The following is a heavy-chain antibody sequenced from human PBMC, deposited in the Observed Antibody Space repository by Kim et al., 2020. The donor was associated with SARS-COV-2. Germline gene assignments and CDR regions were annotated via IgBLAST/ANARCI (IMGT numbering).Heavy chain of an antibody. V-gene: IGHV4-31*02. D-gene: IGHD3-16*02. J-gene: IGHJ6*02. Sequence: LESRVTISVDTSKNQFSLKLSSVTAADTAVYYCARDYVWGSYRYGDGMDVWGQGTTVTVSS. CDR3: ARDYVWGSYRYGDGMDV.